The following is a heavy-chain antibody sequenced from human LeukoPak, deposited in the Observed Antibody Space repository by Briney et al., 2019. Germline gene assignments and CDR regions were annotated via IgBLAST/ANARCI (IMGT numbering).Heavy chain of an antibody. CDR3: AVGGVYLRGGAEAFDI. CDR2: TYYRSQWYN. D-gene: IGHD3-10*01. Sequence: SPTLSLTCAISGDSVSSISASWSWIRQSPSRGLEWLGSTYYRSQWYNDYAISVKGRITINPDTSKNQFSLKLSSVTAADTAVYYCAVGGVYLRGGAEAFDIWGQGTMVTVSS. CDR1: GDSVSSISAS. V-gene: IGHV6-1*01. J-gene: IGHJ3*02.